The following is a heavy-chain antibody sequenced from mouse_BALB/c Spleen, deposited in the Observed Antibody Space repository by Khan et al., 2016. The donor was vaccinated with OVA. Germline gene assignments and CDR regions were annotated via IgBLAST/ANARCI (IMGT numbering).Heavy chain of an antibody. Sequence: LKQSGAELAKPGASVKMSCKASGYTFISYWMHWVKQRPGQGLEWIGFINPSTGYTEYNQKFKDKATLTADKSSSTTYMQLSSLTSEDSAVYYCARSGGNYVPYYAIDYWGQGTSVTVSS. CDR3: ARSGGNYVPYYAIDY. J-gene: IGHJ4*01. CDR1: GYTFISYW. CDR2: INPSTGYT. V-gene: IGHV1-7*01. D-gene: IGHD2-1*01.